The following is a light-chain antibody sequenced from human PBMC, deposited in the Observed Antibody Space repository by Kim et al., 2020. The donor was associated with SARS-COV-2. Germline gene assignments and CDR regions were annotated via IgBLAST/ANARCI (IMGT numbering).Light chain of an antibody. CDR2: GNN. Sequence: GYDVHWYQQLPGTAPKLLISGNNNRPSGVPDRFSGSKSGTSASLAITGLQAEDEADYFCQSYDSSLTVIFGGGTQLNVL. CDR3: QSYDSSLTVI. CDR1: GYD. J-gene: IGLJ2*01. V-gene: IGLV1-40*01.